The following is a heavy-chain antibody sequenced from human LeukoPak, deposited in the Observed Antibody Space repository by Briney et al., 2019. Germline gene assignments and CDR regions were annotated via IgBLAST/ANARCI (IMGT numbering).Heavy chain of an antibody. CDR1: GFTFSSYA. V-gene: IGHV3-20*04. CDR3: ARAPITSPFYFDY. J-gene: IGHJ4*02. D-gene: IGHD2-2*01. Sequence: PGGSLRLSCAASGFTFSSYAMSWVRQAPGKGLEWVSGINWSGGSTGYADPLRGRFTISRDNAKNSLYLQMDSLRAEDTALYYCARAPITSPFYFDYWGLGTLVTVSS. CDR2: INWSGGST.